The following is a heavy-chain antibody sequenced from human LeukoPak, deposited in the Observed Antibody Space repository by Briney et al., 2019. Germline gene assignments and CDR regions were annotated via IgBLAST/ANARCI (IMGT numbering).Heavy chain of an antibody. CDR1: GGSLNGHY. CDR2: GSESGGS. D-gene: IGHD3-3*01. CDR3: AKNGQSGFSFDP. Sequence: SETLSLTCAVYGGSLNGHYWSWIRQPPGKGLEWIGEGSESGGSKFNPSLKSRVTISADTSKNQFSLKLDSVTAADTAVYYCAKNGQSGFSFDPWGQGTLVTVSS. J-gene: IGHJ5*02. V-gene: IGHV4-34*01.